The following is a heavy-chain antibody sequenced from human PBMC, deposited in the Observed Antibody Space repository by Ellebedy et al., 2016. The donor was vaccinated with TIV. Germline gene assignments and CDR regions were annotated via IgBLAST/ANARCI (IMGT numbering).Heavy chain of an antibody. CDR3: ARDVGQWLVRYFFDY. D-gene: IGHD6-19*01. J-gene: IGHJ4*02. Sequence: ASVKVSCKASGYIFTGYYIHWVRQAPGQGLEWMGWISHNSGATHYAQKFQGRVTMSRDTSISTAYMELSGLTSDDTAVYYCARDVGQWLVRYFFDYWGQGTLVTVSS. CDR2: ISHNSGAT. CDR1: GYIFTGYY. V-gene: IGHV1-2*02.